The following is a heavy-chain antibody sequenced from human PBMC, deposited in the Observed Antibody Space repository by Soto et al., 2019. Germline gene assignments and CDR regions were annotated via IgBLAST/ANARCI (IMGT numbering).Heavy chain of an antibody. CDR1: GSSISSSSYY. Sequence: SETLSLTCTVSGSSISSSSYYWGWIRQPPGKGLEWIGSIYYSGSTYYNPSLKSRVTISVDTSKSQFSLKLSSVTAADTAVYYCARQGASGYYTDYYFGMDVWGQGTTVTVSS. CDR2: IYYSGST. J-gene: IGHJ6*02. D-gene: IGHD3-3*01. CDR3: ARQGASGYYTDYYFGMDV. V-gene: IGHV4-39*01.